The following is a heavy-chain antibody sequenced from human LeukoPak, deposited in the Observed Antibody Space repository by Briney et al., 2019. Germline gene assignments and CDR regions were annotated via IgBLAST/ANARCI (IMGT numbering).Heavy chain of an antibody. CDR1: GGTFSSYA. J-gene: IGHJ3*02. Sequence: SVKVSCKASGGTFSSYAISWVRQAPGQGLEWMGRIIPIFGTANYAQKFQGRVTLTTDETTSKAYMELSGLKMEDTAVYYWARAYYYDSSGYYLKSAFDIWGQGTMVTVSS. D-gene: IGHD3-22*01. CDR2: IIPIFGTA. CDR3: ARAYYYDSSGYYLKSAFDI. V-gene: IGHV1-69*05.